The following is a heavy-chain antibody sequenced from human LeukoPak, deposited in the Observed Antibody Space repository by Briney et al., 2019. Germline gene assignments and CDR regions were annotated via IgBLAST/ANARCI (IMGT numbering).Heavy chain of an antibody. J-gene: IGHJ4*02. CDR3: ASGAVAGLAY. Sequence: SQTLSLTCAISGDSVSSNSAAWNWIRQSPSRGLEWLGRTYYRSKWYNDYAISVKSRITIHPDTSKNQFSLQLSSVTPEDTAVYYCASGAVAGLAYWGQGTLVSVSS. D-gene: IGHD6-19*01. CDR1: GDSVSSNSAA. CDR2: TYYRSKWYN. V-gene: IGHV6-1*01.